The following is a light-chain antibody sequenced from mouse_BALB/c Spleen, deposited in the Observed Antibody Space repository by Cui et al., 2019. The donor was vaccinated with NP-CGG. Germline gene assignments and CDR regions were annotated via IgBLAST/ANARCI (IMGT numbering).Light chain of an antibody. Sequence: AVVTHESALTKPPGETVTLTCRSSTGAVTTSNYANWVQEKPDHLFTGLIGGTNNRAPGVPARFSGSLIGDKAALTITGAQTEDEAIYFCALWYSNHWVFGGGTKLTVL. V-gene: IGLV1*01. J-gene: IGLJ1*01. CDR3: ALWYSNHWV. CDR1: TGAVTTSNY. CDR2: GTN.